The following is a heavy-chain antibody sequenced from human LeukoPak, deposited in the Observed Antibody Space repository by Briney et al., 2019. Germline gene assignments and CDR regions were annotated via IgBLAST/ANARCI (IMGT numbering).Heavy chain of an antibody. D-gene: IGHD3-10*01. Sequence: GGSLRLSCAASGFTFSSYWMSWVRQAPGKGLEWVANIKQDGSEERYVDSVKGRFTISRDNARSSLNLHMNSLRVEDTAVYYCVRAGRRDSIFEDWGLGTLVTVSS. CDR1: GFTFSSYW. V-gene: IGHV3-7*04. CDR3: VRAGRRDSIFED. J-gene: IGHJ4*02. CDR2: IKQDGSEE.